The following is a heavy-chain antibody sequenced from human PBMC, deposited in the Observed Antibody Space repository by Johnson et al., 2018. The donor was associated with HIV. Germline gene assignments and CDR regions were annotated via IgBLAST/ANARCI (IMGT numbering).Heavy chain of an antibody. CDR3: ARGPLLWRAFDS. J-gene: IGHJ3*02. Sequence: QVQLVESGGGVVQPGRSLRLSCAASGFTFSSYAMHWVRQAPGKGLEWVAVISYDGSNKYYADSVKGRFTISRDNSKNTLYLQMNSLRAEDTAVYYCARGPLLWRAFDSWGQGTMVSVSS. CDR2: ISYDGSNK. V-gene: IGHV3-30*14. D-gene: IGHD3-10*01. CDR1: GFTFSSYA.